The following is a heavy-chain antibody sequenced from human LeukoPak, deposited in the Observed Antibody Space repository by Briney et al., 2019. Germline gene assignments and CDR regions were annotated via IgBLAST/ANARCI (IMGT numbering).Heavy chain of an antibody. Sequence: GGSLRLSCAASGFTFSNYAMSWVRQAPGEGLEWVSGITGRGDNTYYADSVKGRFTISRDNSKNMLYLQMNSLGAEDAAVYYCARDPRSTYYFDYWGQGTLVTVSS. D-gene: IGHD5/OR15-5a*01. CDR1: GFTFSNYA. J-gene: IGHJ4*02. V-gene: IGHV3-23*01. CDR2: ITGRGDNT. CDR3: ARDPRSTYYFDY.